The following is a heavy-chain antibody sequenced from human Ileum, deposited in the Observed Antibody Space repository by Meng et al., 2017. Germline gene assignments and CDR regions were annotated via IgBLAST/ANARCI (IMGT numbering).Heavy chain of an antibody. J-gene: IGHJ4*02. CDR2: IYWSDDK. Sequence: SGPTLVNPTQTLTLTCTFSSFSLSTSGVGLAWIRQTPGKALEWLALIYWSDDKNYNPSLQSSLTITKDTSKNEVVLTLTNLDPVDTATYYCAHRPPPYSSGSHYNYWGQGALVTVSS. CDR1: SFSLSTSGVG. V-gene: IGHV2-5*01. D-gene: IGHD3-10*01. CDR3: AHRPPPYSSGSHYNY.